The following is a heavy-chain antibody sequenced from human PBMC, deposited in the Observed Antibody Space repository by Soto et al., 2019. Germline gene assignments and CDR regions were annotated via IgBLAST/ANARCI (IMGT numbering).Heavy chain of an antibody. D-gene: IGHD6-19*01. J-gene: IGHJ4*02. CDR3: ARIGYSSGWYLFDY. CDR1: GGSISNFY. Sequence: SETLSLTCTVSGGSISNFYWSWIRQPPGKGLECIGYIYYSGSTNYNPSLKSRVTISVDTSKNQFSLKLSSLTAADTAVYYCARIGYSSGWYLFDYWGQGTLVTVSS. CDR2: IYYSGST. V-gene: IGHV4-59*01.